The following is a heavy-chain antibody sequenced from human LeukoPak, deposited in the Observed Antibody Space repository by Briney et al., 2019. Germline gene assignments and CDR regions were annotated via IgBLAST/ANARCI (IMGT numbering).Heavy chain of an antibody. J-gene: IGHJ3*02. CDR2: IIPIFGIA. V-gene: IGHV1-69*04. D-gene: IGHD3-22*01. CDR1: GGTFSSYA. CDR3: ASPKGYYYDKANAFDI. Sequence: ASVKASCKASGGTFSSYAISWVRQAPGQGLEWMGRIIPIFGIANYAQKFQGRVTITADKSTSTAYVELSSLRSEDTAVYYCASPKGYYYDKANAFDIWGQGTMVTVSS.